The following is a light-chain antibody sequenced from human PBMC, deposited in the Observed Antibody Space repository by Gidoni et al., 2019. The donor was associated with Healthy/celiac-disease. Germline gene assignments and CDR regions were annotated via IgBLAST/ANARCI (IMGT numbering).Light chain of an antibody. J-gene: IGKJ4*01. CDR2: AAS. CDR1: QSISSY. CDR3: QQSYSTPRT. V-gene: IGKV1-39*01. Sequence: DIQMTQSPSSLSASVGDRVTITCRASQSISSYLNWYQQKPGKAPRLLIYAASSVQSGVPSRLSGSGSGTDFTLTIRGLRPKDLATYYCQQSYSTPRTFGEGTKVEIK.